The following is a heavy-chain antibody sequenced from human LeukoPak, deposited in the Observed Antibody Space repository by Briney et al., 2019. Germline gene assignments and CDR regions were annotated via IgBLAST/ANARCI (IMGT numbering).Heavy chain of an antibody. Sequence: GRSLRLSCAASGFTFDDYAMHWVRQAPGKGLEWVSGISWNSVTIGYADSVKGRFTISRDNAENSLYLQMNSLRAEDTALYYCAKDFCSSTSCYSDYWGQGTLVTVSS. CDR3: AKDFCSSTSCYSDY. D-gene: IGHD2-2*01. CDR2: ISWNSVTI. V-gene: IGHV3-9*01. J-gene: IGHJ4*02. CDR1: GFTFDDYA.